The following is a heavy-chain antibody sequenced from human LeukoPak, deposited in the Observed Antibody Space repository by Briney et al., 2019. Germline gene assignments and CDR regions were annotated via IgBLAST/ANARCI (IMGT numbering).Heavy chain of an antibody. CDR3: AKGGHSVIVVKIDY. CDR1: GFTFSSYA. V-gene: IGHV3-23*01. D-gene: IGHD3-22*01. J-gene: IGHJ4*02. Sequence: GGSLRLSCAASGFTFSSYAMSWVRQAPGKGLEWVSAISGSGGSTYYADSVKGRFTISRDNSKNTLYLRMNSLRAEDTAVYYCAKGGHSVIVVKIDYWGQGTLVTVSS. CDR2: ISGSGGST.